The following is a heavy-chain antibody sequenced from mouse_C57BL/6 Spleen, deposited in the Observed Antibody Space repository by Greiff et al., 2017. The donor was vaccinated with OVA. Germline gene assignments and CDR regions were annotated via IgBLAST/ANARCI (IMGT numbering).Heavy chain of an antibody. V-gene: IGHV3-6*01. CDR2: ISYDGSN. CDR1: GYSITSGYY. CDR3: ARVTTVVAPFDY. Sequence: EVQRVESGPGLVKPSQSLSLTCSVTGYSITSGYYWNWIRQFPGNKLEWMGYISYDGSNNYNPSLKNRISITRDTSKNQIFLKLNSVTTEDTATYYCARVTTVVAPFDYWGQGTTLTVSS. D-gene: IGHD1-1*01. J-gene: IGHJ2*01.